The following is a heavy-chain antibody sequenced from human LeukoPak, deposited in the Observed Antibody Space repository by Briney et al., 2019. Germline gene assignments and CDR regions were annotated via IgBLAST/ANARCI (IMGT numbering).Heavy chain of an antibody. CDR2: INPISGGT. V-gene: IGHV1-2*02. Sequence: GASVKVSCKASGYTFTGYYMHWVRQAPGQGLEWMGWINPISGGTNYAQKFQGRVTITRDTSISTAYMELSRLRSDDTAVYYCARDFRGGYDFWSGYYTPYYFDYWGQGTLVTVSP. CDR3: ARDFRGGYDFWSGYYTPYYFDY. J-gene: IGHJ4*02. D-gene: IGHD3-3*01. CDR1: GYTFTGYY.